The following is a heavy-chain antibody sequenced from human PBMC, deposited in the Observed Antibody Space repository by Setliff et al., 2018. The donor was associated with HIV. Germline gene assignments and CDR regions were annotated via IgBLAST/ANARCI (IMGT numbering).Heavy chain of an antibody. J-gene: IGHJ6*04. CDR2: MFRGGGR. CDR3: VGVPSYYGTGTLWV. CDR1: WDSKINHD. Sequence: PSETLSLTCSVSWDSKINHDWGWIRQSPGRGLEWIGSMFRGGGRQFQPSLASRVSISGATSKNQFSLKMTSVTPADTAVYFCVGVPSYYGTGTLWVWGKGIAVTVSS. V-gene: IGHV4-59*11. D-gene: IGHD3-10*01.